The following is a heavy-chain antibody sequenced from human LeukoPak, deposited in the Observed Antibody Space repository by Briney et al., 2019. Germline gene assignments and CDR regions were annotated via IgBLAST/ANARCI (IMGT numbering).Heavy chain of an antibody. CDR3: ARDKREGYCSSTSCSYYYYGMDV. Sequence: ASVKVSCKASGYTFTSYAMHWVRQAPGQRLEWMGWINAGNGNTKYSQKFQGRVTITRDTSASTAYMELSSLRSEDTAVYYCARDKREGYCSSTSCSYYYYGMDVWGKGTTVTVSS. J-gene: IGHJ6*04. CDR1: GYTFTSYA. CDR2: INAGNGNT. V-gene: IGHV1-3*01. D-gene: IGHD2-2*01.